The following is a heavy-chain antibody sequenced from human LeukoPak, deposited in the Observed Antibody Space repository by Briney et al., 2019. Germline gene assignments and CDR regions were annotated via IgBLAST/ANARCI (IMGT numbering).Heavy chain of an antibody. D-gene: IGHD3-10*01. J-gene: IGHJ4*02. Sequence: SETLSLTCAVYVGSFSGYYWSWIRQPPGKGLEGSGEINHSGSTNYNPSLKSRGTISVDTSKNQFSLQLSSVTAADTAVYYCARGRFYGSGSYYIIGDFDYWGQGTLVTVSS. CDR2: INHSGST. V-gene: IGHV4-34*01. CDR1: VGSFSGYY. CDR3: ARGRFYGSGSYYIIGDFDY.